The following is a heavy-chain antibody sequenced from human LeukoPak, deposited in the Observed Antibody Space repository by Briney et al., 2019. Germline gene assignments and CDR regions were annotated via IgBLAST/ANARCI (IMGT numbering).Heavy chain of an antibody. CDR3: ARDNSVGDNAWWFDP. V-gene: IGHV1-18*01. Sequence: ASVKVSCKASGYTFTSYGISWVRQAPGQGLEWMGWISAYNGNTNCAQKFQGRVTMTRDMSTSTDYMELSSLRSEDTAIYYCARDNSVGDNAWWFDPWGQGTLVTASS. CDR2: ISAYNGNT. CDR1: GYTFTSYG. D-gene: IGHD1-26*01. J-gene: IGHJ5*02.